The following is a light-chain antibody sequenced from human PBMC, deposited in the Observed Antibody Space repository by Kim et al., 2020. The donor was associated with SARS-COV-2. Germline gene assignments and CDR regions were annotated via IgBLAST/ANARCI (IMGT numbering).Light chain of an antibody. CDR2: DAS. CDR1: QSVSSY. Sequence: EIVLTQSPATLSLSPGERATLSCRAGQSVSSYLAWYQQKPGQAPRLLIFDASNRATGIPARFSGSGSGTDFTLTISGLEPEDFAVYYCQQRTNWPITFGQGTRLEIK. CDR3: QQRTNWPIT. J-gene: IGKJ5*01. V-gene: IGKV3-11*01.